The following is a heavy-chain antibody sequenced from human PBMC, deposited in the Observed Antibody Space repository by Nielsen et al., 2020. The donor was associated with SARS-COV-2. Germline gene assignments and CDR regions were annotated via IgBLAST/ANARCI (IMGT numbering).Heavy chain of an antibody. CDR2: IDWDDDK. V-gene: IGHV2-70*11. CDR1: GFSLSTSGMC. J-gene: IGHJ4*02. Sequence: SGPTLVKPTQTLTLTCTFSGFSLSTSGMCVSWIRQPSGKALEWLARIDWDDDKYYSTSLKTRLTISKDTSKNQVVLTMTNMDPVDTATYYCARLSIAAAGTGSDYWGQGTLVTVSS. CDR3: ARLSIAAAGTGSDY. D-gene: IGHD6-13*01.